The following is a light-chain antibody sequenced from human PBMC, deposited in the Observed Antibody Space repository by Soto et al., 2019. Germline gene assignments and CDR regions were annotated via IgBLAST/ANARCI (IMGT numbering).Light chain of an antibody. CDR3: SSITRSDTYV. CDR2: DVT. CDR1: SSDVGGYNY. V-gene: IGLV2-14*01. J-gene: IGLJ1*01. Sequence: QSVLTQPASVSGSPGQSITISCTGTSSDVGGYNYVSWYQQHPGKAPKLIIYDVTNRPSGVSHRFSGSKSGNTASLAISGLQVEDDGDYYCSSITRSDTYVFGTGTKFTVL.